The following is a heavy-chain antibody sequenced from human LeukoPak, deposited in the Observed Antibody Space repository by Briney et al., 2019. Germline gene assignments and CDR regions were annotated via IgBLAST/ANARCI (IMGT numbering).Heavy chain of an antibody. V-gene: IGHV1-8*03. CDR3: ARVPHYYYYYYMDV. Sequence: ASVKVSCKASGYTFTSYDINWVRQATGQGPEWMGWMNPNSGNTGYAQKFQGRVTITRNTSISTAYMELRSLRSDDTAVYYCARVPHYYYYYYMDVWGKGTTVTVSS. CDR2: MNPNSGNT. CDR1: GYTFTSYD. J-gene: IGHJ6*03.